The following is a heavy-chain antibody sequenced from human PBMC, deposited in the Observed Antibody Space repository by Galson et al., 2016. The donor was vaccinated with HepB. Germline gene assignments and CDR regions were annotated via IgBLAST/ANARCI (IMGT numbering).Heavy chain of an antibody. CDR3: ARSSSVDV. Sequence: SLRLSCAASGFTFSDYHMTWIRQAPGKGLEWVSYISSSGRTVYYADSVKGRFTISRDNAKNSLHVQINSLRVEDTAVYYCARSSSVDVWGKGTTVIVSS. V-gene: IGHV3-11*01. CDR1: GFTFSDYH. D-gene: IGHD3-10*01. CDR2: ISSSGRTV. J-gene: IGHJ6*04.